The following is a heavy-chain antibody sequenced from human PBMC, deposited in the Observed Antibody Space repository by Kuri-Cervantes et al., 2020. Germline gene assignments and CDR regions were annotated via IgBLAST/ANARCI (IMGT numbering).Heavy chain of an antibody. Sequence: SETLSLTCTVSGGSISSGSYYWSWIRQPAGKGLEWIGRIYTSGSTNYNPSLKSRVTISVDTSKNQFSLKLSSVTAADTAVYYCARPAAAGSDYWGQGTLVTVSS. V-gene: IGHV4-61*02. J-gene: IGHJ4*02. CDR2: IYTSGST. CDR1: GGSISSGSYY. CDR3: ARPAAAGSDY. D-gene: IGHD6-13*01.